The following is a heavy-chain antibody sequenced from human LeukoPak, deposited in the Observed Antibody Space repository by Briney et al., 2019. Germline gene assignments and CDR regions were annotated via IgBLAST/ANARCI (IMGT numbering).Heavy chain of an antibody. J-gene: IGHJ4*02. Sequence: GGSLILSCAASGFTFSSYAMSWVRQAPGKGLEWVSAISGSGGSTYYAGSVKGRFTISRDNSKNTLYLQMNSLRAEDTAVYYCAKVREYSSSRWYYFDYWGQGTLVTVSS. CDR1: GFTFSSYA. CDR3: AKVREYSSSRWYYFDY. CDR2: ISGSGGST. V-gene: IGHV3-23*01. D-gene: IGHD6-6*01.